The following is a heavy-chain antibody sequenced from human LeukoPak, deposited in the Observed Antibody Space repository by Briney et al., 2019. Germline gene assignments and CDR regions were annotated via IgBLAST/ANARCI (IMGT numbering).Heavy chain of an antibody. D-gene: IGHD6-19*01. Sequence: ASVKVSCKASGYTFTSHGISWVRQAPGQGLEWMGWISAYNGDTKYAQKTQGRVTLTTDASTSTAYMELRSLGSDDTAVYYCARDPSSTSGWYAYLDSWGQGTQVAVSS. J-gene: IGHJ4*02. V-gene: IGHV1-18*01. CDR1: GYTFTSHG. CDR2: ISAYNGDT. CDR3: ARDPSSTSGWYAYLDS.